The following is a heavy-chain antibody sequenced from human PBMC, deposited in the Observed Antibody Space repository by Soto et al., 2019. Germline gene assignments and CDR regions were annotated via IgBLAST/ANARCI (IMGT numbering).Heavy chain of an antibody. CDR3: AKDSYFDY. J-gene: IGHJ4*01. CDR2: ISYDGSNK. Sequence: QVQLVESGGGVVQPGRSLRLSCAASGFTFSSYGMHWVRQAPGKGLEWVAVISYDGSNKYYADSVKGRFTISRDNSKNTLYLQMNSLRAEDTAVYYCAKDSYFDYWGHGTLVTVSS. CDR1: GFTFSSYG. V-gene: IGHV3-30*18.